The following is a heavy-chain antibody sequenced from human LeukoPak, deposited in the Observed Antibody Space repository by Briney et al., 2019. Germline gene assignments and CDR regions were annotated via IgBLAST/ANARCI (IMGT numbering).Heavy chain of an antibody. CDR1: GFTFGDYA. V-gene: IGHV3-53*01. CDR3: ARGVAAENWFDP. CDR2: IYSGGST. J-gene: IGHJ5*02. Sequence: GGSLRLSCTASGFTFGDYAMSWVRQAPGKGLEWVSVIYSGGSTYYADSVKGRFTISRDNSKNTLYLQMNSLRAEDTAVYYCARGVAAENWFDPWGQGTLVTVSS. D-gene: IGHD3-3*01.